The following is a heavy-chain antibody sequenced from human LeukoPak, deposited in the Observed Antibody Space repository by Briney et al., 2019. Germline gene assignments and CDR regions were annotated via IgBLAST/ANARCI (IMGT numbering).Heavy chain of an antibody. J-gene: IGHJ4*02. Sequence: GRSLRLSCAASGFTFDDYAMHWVRQAPGKGLEWVSGISWNSGSIGYADSVKGRSTISRDNAKNSLYLQMNSLRAEDTALYYCAKGGYGELVHFDYWGQGTLVTVSS. CDR3: AKGGYGELVHFDY. CDR1: GFTFDDYA. CDR2: ISWNSGSI. D-gene: IGHD6-6*01. V-gene: IGHV3-9*01.